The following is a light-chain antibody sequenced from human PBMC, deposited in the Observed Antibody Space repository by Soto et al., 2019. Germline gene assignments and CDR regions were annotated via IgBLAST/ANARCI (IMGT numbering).Light chain of an antibody. CDR3: QQSYSTPPIT. J-gene: IGKJ5*01. V-gene: IGKV1-39*01. CDR2: GAS. Sequence: DIQMTQSPSTLSASVGDRVTITCLASQSISSWLAWYQQKPGKAPKLLIYGASSLQSGVPSRFSGSGSGTDFTLTISSLQPEDFATYYCQQSYSTPPITFGQGTRLEIK. CDR1: QSISSW.